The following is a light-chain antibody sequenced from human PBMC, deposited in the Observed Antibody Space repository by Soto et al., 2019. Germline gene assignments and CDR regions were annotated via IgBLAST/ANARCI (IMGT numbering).Light chain of an antibody. CDR1: SSDIGAFNY. Sequence: QAVVTQPASVSGSPAQSITISCSGTSSDIGAFNYVSWYQHHPGKAPKVLIYDVTNRPSGISYRFSASKSGNTASLTISGLQPEDEAHYFCSSYTVTSSVIFGGGTKVTVL. CDR3: SSYTVTSSVI. CDR2: DVT. V-gene: IGLV2-14*03. J-gene: IGLJ2*01.